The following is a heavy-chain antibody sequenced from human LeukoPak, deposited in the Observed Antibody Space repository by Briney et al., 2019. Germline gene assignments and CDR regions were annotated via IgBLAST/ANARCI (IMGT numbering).Heavy chain of an antibody. CDR3: AKAREGGYSSWYSSYFDY. CDR2: ISYDGSNK. Sequence: GGSLRLSCAASGFTFSSYGMHWVRQAPGKGLEWVAVISYDGSNKYYADSVKGRFTISRDNSKNTLYLQMNSLRAEDTAVYYCAKAREGGYSSWYSSYFDYWGQGTLVTVSS. CDR1: GFTFSSYG. V-gene: IGHV3-30*12. J-gene: IGHJ4*02. D-gene: IGHD6-13*01.